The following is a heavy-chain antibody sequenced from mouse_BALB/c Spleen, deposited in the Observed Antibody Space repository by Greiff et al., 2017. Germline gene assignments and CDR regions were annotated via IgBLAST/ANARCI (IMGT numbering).Heavy chain of an antibody. J-gene: IGHJ3*01. Sequence: EVMLVESGGGLVQPGGSLKLSCAASGFTFSSYGMSWVRQTPDKRLELVATINSNGGSTYYPDSVKGRFTISRDNAKNTLYLQMSSLKSEDTAMYYCASSGTWFAYWGQGTLVTVSA. CDR3: ASSGTWFAY. CDR2: INSNGGST. CDR1: GFTFSSYG. V-gene: IGHV5-6-3*01. D-gene: IGHD4-1*01.